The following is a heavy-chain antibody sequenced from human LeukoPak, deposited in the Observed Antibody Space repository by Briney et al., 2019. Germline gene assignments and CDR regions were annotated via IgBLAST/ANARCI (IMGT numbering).Heavy chain of an antibody. V-gene: IGHV4-31*03. Sequence: SETLSLTCTVSGGSISSGGYYWSWIRQHPGKGLEWIGYIYYSGSTYFNPSLKSRVTISVDTSKNQFSLKLSSVTAADTAVYYCARAPWNDYYYYYGMDVWGQGTAVTVSS. CDR2: IYYSGST. D-gene: IGHD1-1*01. J-gene: IGHJ6*02. CDR3: ARAPWNDYYYYYGMDV. CDR1: GGSISSGGYY.